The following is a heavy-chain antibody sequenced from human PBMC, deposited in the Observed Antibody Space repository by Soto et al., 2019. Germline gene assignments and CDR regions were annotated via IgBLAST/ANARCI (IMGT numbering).Heavy chain of an antibody. CDR3: ARGYYHNSGTFDY. CDR1: GFTFSNYG. Sequence: QVQLVESGGGVVQPGRSLRFSCAASGFTFSNYGMHWVRQAPGKGPEWVTVIWYDGSNKYYADSVKGRFTISRDNSKNTLHLQMNSLRAEDTALYYCARGYYHNSGTFDYWGQGTLVTVSS. J-gene: IGHJ4*02. V-gene: IGHV3-33*03. CDR2: IWYDGSNK. D-gene: IGHD3-10*01.